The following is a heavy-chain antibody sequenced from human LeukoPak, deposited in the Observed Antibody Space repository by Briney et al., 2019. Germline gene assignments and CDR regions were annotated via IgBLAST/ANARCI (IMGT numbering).Heavy chain of an antibody. CDR1: GGSSSGYY. V-gene: IGHV4-34*01. D-gene: IGHD3-9*01. CDR2: INHSGST. J-gene: IGHJ4*02. CDR3: ASTSHGVLRYFDWLSPTLPYFDY. Sequence: PSETLSLTCAVYGGSSSGYYWSWIRQPPGKGLEWIGEINHSGSTNYNPSLKSRVTISVDTSKNQFSLKLSSVTAADTAVYYCASTSHGVLRYFDWLSPTLPYFDYWGQGTLVTVSS.